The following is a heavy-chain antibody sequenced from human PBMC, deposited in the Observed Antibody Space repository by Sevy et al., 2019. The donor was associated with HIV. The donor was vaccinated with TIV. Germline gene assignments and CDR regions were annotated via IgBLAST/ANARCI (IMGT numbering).Heavy chain of an antibody. V-gene: IGHV3-21*01. CDR1: GLTFSSYS. CDR3: ARDSRRRDYDFWSGRNYNWFDP. CDR2: ISSSSSYI. D-gene: IGHD3-3*01. Sequence: GGSLRLSCAASGLTFSSYSMNWVRQAPGKGLEWVSSISSSSSYIYYADSVKGRFTISRDNAKNSLYLQMNSLRAEDTAVYYCARDSRRRDYDFWSGRNYNWFDPWGQGTLVTVSS. J-gene: IGHJ5*02.